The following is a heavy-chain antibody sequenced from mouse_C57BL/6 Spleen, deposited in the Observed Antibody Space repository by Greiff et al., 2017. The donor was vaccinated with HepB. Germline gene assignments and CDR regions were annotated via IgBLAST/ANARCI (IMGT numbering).Heavy chain of an antibody. D-gene: IGHD1-1*01. V-gene: IGHV5-4*01. CDR2: ISDGGSYT. J-gene: IGHJ4*01. Sequence: EVMLVESGGGLVKPGGSLKLSCAASGFTFSSYAMSWVRQTPEKRLEWVATISDGGSYTYYPDNVKGRFTISRDNAKNNLYLQMSHLKSEDTAMYYCARETVYYYAMDYWGQGTSVTVSS. CDR3: ARETVYYYAMDY. CDR1: GFTFSSYA.